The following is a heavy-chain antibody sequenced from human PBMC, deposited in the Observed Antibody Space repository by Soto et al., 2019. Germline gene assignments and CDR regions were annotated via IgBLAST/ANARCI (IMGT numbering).Heavy chain of an antibody. D-gene: IGHD3-22*01. J-gene: IGHJ4*02. CDR3: ARDRRYYDSSGYTYFDY. Sequence: QVQLVQSGAEVKKPGSSVKVSCKASGGTFSSYAISWVRQAPGQGLEWMGGIIPIFGTANYAQKFQGRVTITADESTSTAYMERSSLRSEDTAVYYCARDRRYYDSSGYTYFDYWGQGTLVTVSS. CDR2: IIPIFGTA. CDR1: GGTFSSYA. V-gene: IGHV1-69*01.